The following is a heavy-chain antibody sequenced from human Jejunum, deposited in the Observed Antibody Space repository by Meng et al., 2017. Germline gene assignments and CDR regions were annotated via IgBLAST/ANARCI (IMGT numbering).Heavy chain of an antibody. CDR3: AREDYFGRGVLGALDI. D-gene: IGHD3-10*01. V-gene: IGHV3-30*01. Sequence: GGSLRLSCAASGFTFSAYAIHWVRQAPGKGLEWVAVISHDGGTKFYGDSVKGRFAISRDNSGNTLDLQMNSLRVEDTAVYYCAREDYFGRGVLGALDIWGQGKRVT. J-gene: IGHJ3*02. CDR2: ISHDGGTK. CDR1: GFTFSAYA.